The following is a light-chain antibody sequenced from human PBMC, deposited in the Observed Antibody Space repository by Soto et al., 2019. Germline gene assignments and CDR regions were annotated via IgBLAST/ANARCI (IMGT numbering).Light chain of an antibody. V-gene: IGLV8-61*01. J-gene: IGLJ3*02. CDR3: VLYMNGGIWV. Sequence: QAVVTQEPSFSVSPGGTVTLTCGLNSGSVSTNYYPAWYQQTPGQAPRNLIYHTNTRSSGVPDRFSGSILGNKAALTISGAQADDESDYYCVLYMNGGIWVFGGGTKVTVL. CDR1: SGSVSTNYY. CDR2: HTN.